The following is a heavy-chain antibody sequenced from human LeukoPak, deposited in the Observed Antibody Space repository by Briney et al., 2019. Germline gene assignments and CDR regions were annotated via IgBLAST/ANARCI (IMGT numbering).Heavy chain of an antibody. D-gene: IGHD2-2*01. CDR2: INPSGGST. CDR1: GYTFTSYY. Sequence: ASVKVSCKASGYTFTSYYMHWVRQAPGQGLEWMGIINPSGGSTSYAQKFQGRVTMARDTSTSTVYMELSSLRSEDTAVYYCARSYCSITSCYENWFDPWGQGTLVTVSS. CDR3: ARSYCSITSCYENWFDP. J-gene: IGHJ5*02. V-gene: IGHV1-46*01.